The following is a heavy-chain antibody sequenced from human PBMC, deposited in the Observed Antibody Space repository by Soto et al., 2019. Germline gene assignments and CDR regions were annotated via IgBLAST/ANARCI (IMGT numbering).Heavy chain of an antibody. Sequence: EVQLVESGGGLVQPGGSLRLTCVASGFPFSIYSMNWVRQAPGKGLEWSSYITSDTNTIKYADSVKGRFTISRDNATNLVYLQMNSVRDEDTAVYFCARSVEGHFDYWGQGTVVTVSS. D-gene: IGHD6-19*01. CDR2: ITSDTNTI. CDR3: ARSVEGHFDY. V-gene: IGHV3-48*02. J-gene: IGHJ4*02. CDR1: GFPFSIYS.